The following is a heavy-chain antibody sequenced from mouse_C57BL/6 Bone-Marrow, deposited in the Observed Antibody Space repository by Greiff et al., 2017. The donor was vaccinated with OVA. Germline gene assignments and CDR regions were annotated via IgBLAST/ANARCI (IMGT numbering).Heavy chain of an antibody. V-gene: IGHV5-17*01. CDR3: ARPITTVVAPAMDY. J-gene: IGHJ4*01. Sequence: EVHLVESGGGLVKPGGSLKLSCAASGFTFSDYGMHWVRQAPEKGLAWVAYISSGSSTIYYADTVKGRFTISRDNAKNTLFLQMTSLRSEDTAMYYCARPITTVVAPAMDYWGQGTSVTVSS. CDR2: ISSGSSTI. CDR1: GFTFSDYG. D-gene: IGHD1-1*01.